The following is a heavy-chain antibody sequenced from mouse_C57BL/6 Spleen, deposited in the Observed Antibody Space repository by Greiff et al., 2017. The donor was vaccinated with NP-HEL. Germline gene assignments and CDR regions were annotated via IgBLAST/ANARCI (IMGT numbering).Heavy chain of an antibody. J-gene: IGHJ2*01. V-gene: IGHV1-59*01. CDR3: AHGNYVDY. Sequence: VQLQQPGAELVRPGTSVKLSCKASGYTFTSYWMHWVKQRPGQGLEWIGVIDPSDSYTNYNQKFKGKATLTVDTSSSTAYMQLSSLTSEDSAVYYCAHGNYVDYWGQGTTLTVSS. D-gene: IGHD2-1*01. CDR1: GYTFTSYW. CDR2: IDPSDSYT.